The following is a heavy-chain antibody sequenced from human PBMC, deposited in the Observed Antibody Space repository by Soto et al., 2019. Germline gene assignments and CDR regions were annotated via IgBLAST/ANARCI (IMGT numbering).Heavy chain of an antibody. CDR3: AKGQKWELPFDF. D-gene: IGHD1-26*01. Sequence: PGGSLRLSCAASGLTLSSYAMSWVRQAPGKGLEWVSAISGAGGGSTYYAESVKGRFTISRDNSKNTLYLQMNSLRAENTALYYCAKGQKWELPFDFSGPGTLVTVSS. V-gene: IGHV3-23*01. CDR2: ISGAGGGST. J-gene: IGHJ4*02. CDR1: GLTLSSYA.